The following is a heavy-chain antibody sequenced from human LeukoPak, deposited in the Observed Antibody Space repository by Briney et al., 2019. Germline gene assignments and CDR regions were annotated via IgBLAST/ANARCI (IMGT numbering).Heavy chain of an antibody. V-gene: IGHV1-18*04. CDR2: ISPHTFNT. J-gene: IGHJ4*02. D-gene: IGHD6-13*01. CDR3: ARDERTAAAGSEGYFDY. CDR1: GYTFTNYH. Sequence: ASVKVSLNSSGYTFTNYHISWVRQAPAQGLELVGWISPHTFNTNPAQKFQDRVTITTDTSTSTAYVELSSVRFDGTAVYYCARDERTAAAGSEGYFDYWGRGTMVSVSS.